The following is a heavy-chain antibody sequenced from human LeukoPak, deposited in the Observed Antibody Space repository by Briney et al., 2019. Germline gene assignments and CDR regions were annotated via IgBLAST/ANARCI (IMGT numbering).Heavy chain of an antibody. D-gene: IGHD3-22*01. CDR2: ISSSGSGSTI. J-gene: IGHJ4*02. CDR1: GFTFSTYE. V-gene: IGHV3-48*03. CDR3: ARGTYHDSSGYFQFDY. Sequence: PGGSLRLSCVASGFTFSTYEMNWVRQAPGKGLEWVSYISSSGSGSTIYYADSVKGRFTISRDNAKNSLYLQMNSLRAEDTAVYYCARGTYHDSSGYFQFDYWGQGTLVTVSS.